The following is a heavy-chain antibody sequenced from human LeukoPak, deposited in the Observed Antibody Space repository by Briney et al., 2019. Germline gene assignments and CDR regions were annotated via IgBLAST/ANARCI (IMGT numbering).Heavy chain of an antibody. CDR2: IYYTGNT. Sequence: SETLSLTCSVSGDSITGYYWGWIRQPPGKGLEWIGNIYYTGNTYYNSSLKSRVTISLDTSKNQFSLKVISMTAADTAVYYCARVVEFSNYWFDPWGHGTLVTVSS. V-gene: IGHV4-39*07. D-gene: IGHD1-26*01. J-gene: IGHJ5*02. CDR1: GDSITGYY. CDR3: ARVVEFSNYWFDP.